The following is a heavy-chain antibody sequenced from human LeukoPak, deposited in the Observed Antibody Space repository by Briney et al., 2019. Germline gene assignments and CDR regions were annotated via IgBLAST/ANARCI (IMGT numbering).Heavy chain of an antibody. CDR1: GFTFSTYW. V-gene: IGHV3-74*01. D-gene: IGHD3-10*02. J-gene: IGHJ4*02. Sequence: QSGGSLRLSCAASGFTFSTYWMHWVRQAPGKGLVWVSRINTDGSTTGYADSVKGRFTISRDNAKNTLYLQMSSLRAEDTAVYYCARGTMIGEYWGQGTLVTVSS. CDR3: ARGTMIGEY. CDR2: INTDGSTT.